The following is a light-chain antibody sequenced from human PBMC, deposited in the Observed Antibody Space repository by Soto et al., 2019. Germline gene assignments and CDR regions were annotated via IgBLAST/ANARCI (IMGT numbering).Light chain of an antibody. V-gene: IGLV2-14*01. CDR1: SSDIGAYNF. CDR2: EVS. Sequence: QSVLTQPASVSGSLGQSITISCTGTSSDIGAYNFVSWYQEHPGKAPKLMIYEVSNRPSGVSDRFSASKSGNTASLTISGLRAEDEADYYCSSYASSSSLVFGGGTKLTVL. J-gene: IGLJ3*02. CDR3: SSYASSSSLV.